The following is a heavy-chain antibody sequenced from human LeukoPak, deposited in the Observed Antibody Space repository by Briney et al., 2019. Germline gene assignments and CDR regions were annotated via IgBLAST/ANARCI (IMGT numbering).Heavy chain of an antibody. CDR1: GGSFSGYY. D-gene: IGHD3-10*01. J-gene: IGHJ4*02. CDR3: ARAITMVRGKKGHFDY. V-gene: IGHV4-34*01. Sequence: PSETLSLTCAVYGGSFSGYYWSWIRQPPGKGLEWIGEINHSGSTNYNPSLKSRVTISVDTSKNQFSLKLSSVTAADTAVYYCARAITMVRGKKGHFDYWGQGTLVTVSS. CDR2: INHSGST.